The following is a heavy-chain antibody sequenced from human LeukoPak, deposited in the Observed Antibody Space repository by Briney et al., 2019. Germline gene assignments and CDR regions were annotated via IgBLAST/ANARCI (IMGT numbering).Heavy chain of an antibody. J-gene: IGHJ4*02. D-gene: IGHD6-19*01. CDR2: IIPILGIA. CDR3: ARDIIAVSSFDY. CDR1: GGTFSSYA. V-gene: IGHV1-69*04. Sequence: SVKVSCKASGGTFSSYAISWVRQAPGQGLEWMGRIIPILGIANYAQKFQGRVTITADKSTSTAYTELSSLRSEDTAVYYCARDIIAVSSFDYWGQGTLVTVSS.